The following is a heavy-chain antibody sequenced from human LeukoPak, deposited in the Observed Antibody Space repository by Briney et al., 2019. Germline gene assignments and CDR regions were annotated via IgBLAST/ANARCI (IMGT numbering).Heavy chain of an antibody. Sequence: SETLSLTCTVSGGSISSYYWSWIRQPPGKGLEWIGYIYYSGGTNYNPSLKSRVTISVDTSKNQFSLKLSSVTAADTAVYYCARLGFSNSGSYLAPPDYWGQGTLVTVSS. CDR1: GGSISSYY. D-gene: IGHD1-26*01. V-gene: IGHV4-59*08. J-gene: IGHJ4*02. CDR2: IYYSGGT. CDR3: ARLGFSNSGSYLAPPDY.